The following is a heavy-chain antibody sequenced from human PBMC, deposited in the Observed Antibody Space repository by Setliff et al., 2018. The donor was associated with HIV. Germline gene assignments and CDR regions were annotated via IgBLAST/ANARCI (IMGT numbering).Heavy chain of an antibody. J-gene: IGHJ4*02. CDR2: ISAYSGNT. CDR1: GYTFTSYG. Sequence: GASVKVSCKASGYTFTSYGISWVRQAPGQGLEWMGWISAYSGNTNYAQKLQGRVTMTTDTSTSTAYMELRSLRSDDTAVYYCAREEMSMWLPEYFFDFWGQGTLVTVSS. V-gene: IGHV1-18*01. CDR3: AREEMSMWLPEYFFDF. D-gene: IGHD5-12*01.